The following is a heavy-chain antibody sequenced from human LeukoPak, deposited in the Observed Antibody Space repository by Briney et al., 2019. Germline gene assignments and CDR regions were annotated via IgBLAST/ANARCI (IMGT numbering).Heavy chain of an antibody. J-gene: IGHJ4*02. V-gene: IGHV4-39*07. CDR3: ARSPTYYYDSSGYYTDGDFDY. D-gene: IGHD3-22*01. CDR2: IYYSGST. CDR1: GGSISSSSYY. Sequence: SETLSLTCTVSGGSISSSSYYWGWIRQPPGKGLEWIGSIYYSGSTYYNPSLKSRVTISVDTSKNQFSLKLSSVTAADTAVYYCARSPTYYYDSSGYYTDGDFDYWGQGTLVTVSS.